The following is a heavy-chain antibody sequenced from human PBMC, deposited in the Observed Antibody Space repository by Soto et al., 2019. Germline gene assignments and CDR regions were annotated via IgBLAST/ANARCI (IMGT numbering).Heavy chain of an antibody. CDR1: GNIFTGYG. D-gene: IGHD1-26*01. Sequence: VQLVESGGGVVQPGGSLRLSCAASGNIFTGYGMHWVRQPPGKGLEWVAIIRHDGSNIFYADSVRGRFTISRDNSKNTLYLQMDSLRVEDTAVYYCARDGVGGTTLCGYYDYWGQGTLVTVSS. CDR3: ARDGVGGTTLCGYYDY. CDR2: IRHDGSNI. V-gene: IGHV3-33*01. J-gene: IGHJ4*02.